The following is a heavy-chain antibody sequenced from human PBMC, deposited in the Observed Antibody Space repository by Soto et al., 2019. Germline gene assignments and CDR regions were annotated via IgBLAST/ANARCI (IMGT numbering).Heavy chain of an antibody. CDR1: GFSFSSYA. D-gene: IGHD3-16*01. J-gene: IGHJ6*02. V-gene: IGHV3-23*01. CDR2: MGASDAFT. Sequence: GGSLRLSCVASGFSFSSYAFVWVRQAPGKGLDWVSAMGASDAFTYYADSVKGRFTISRDNSKNTLYLQMNGLRAEDTASYFCGGGLDLPPHKSHYGVDVWGQGTTVTVSS. CDR3: GGGLDLPPHKSHYGVDV.